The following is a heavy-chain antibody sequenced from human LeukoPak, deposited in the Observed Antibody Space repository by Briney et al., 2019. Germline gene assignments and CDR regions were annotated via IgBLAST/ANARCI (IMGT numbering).Heavy chain of an antibody. V-gene: IGHV3-11*01. Sequence: PGGSLRLSCAASGFTFSDYYMSWIRQAPGKGLEWVSYTSSTGSTRYNADSVKGRFTISRDNAKNSLYLQMNSLRDEDTAVYYCARDPFWGGYPGGRGYFDYWGQGTLVTVSS. CDR2: TSSTGSTR. CDR3: ARDPFWGGYPGGRGYFDY. D-gene: IGHD3-3*01. CDR1: GFTFSDYY. J-gene: IGHJ4*02.